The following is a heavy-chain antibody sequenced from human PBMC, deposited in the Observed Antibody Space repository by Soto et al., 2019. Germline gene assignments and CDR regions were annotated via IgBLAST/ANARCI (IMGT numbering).Heavy chain of an antibody. CDR1: GYTFTSYY. D-gene: IGHD6-19*01. V-gene: IGHV1-46*03. J-gene: IGHJ6*02. CDR3: ARDQRVSVAGPWYYYYYGMDV. Sequence: GASVKVSCKASGYTFTSYYMHWVRQAPGQGLEWMGIINPSGGSTSYAQKFQGRVTMTRDTSTSTVYIVLSSLRSEVTAVYYCARDQRVSVAGPWYYYYYGMDVWGQGTTVTVSS. CDR2: INPSGGST.